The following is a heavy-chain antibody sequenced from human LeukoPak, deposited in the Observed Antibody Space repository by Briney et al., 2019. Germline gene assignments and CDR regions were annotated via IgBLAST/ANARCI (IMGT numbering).Heavy chain of an antibody. Sequence: GGSLRLSCAASGFTFSSYAMHWVRQAPGKGLEYVSAITGNGGSTYYADSVKGRFTISRDNSKNTLYLQMGCLRAEDMAVYYCAREDGKSGYGALDYWGQGTLVTVSS. D-gene: IGHD5-12*01. V-gene: IGHV3-64*02. J-gene: IGHJ4*02. CDR3: AREDGKSGYGALDY. CDR2: ITGNGGST. CDR1: GFTFSSYA.